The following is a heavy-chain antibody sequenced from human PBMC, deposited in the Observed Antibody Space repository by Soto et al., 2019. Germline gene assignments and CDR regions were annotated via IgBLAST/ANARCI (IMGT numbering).Heavy chain of an antibody. D-gene: IGHD4-4*01. Sequence: SGFTFSDHYMDWVRQAPGKGLEWVGRTRNKANSYTTEYAASVKGRFNISRDDSKNSLYLQMNSLKTEDTAVYYCARLTVTIDYYYYGMDVWGQGTTVTVSS. CDR1: GFTFSDHY. CDR2: TRNKANSYTT. V-gene: IGHV3-72*01. J-gene: IGHJ6*02. CDR3: ARLTVTIDYYYYGMDV.